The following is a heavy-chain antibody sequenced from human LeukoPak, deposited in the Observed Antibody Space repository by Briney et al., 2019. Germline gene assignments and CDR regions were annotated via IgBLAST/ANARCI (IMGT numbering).Heavy chain of an antibody. CDR3: ARAAYQLLFDWFDP. CDR2: IYYSGST. CDR1: GGSVSSGSYY. D-gene: IGHD2-2*01. Sequence: SETLSLTCTVSGGSVSSGSYYWSWIRQPPGKGLEWIGYIYYSGSTNYNPSLKSRVTISVDTSKNQFSLKLSSVTAADTAVYYCARAAYQLLFDWFDPWGQGTLVTVSS. V-gene: IGHV4-61*01. J-gene: IGHJ5*02.